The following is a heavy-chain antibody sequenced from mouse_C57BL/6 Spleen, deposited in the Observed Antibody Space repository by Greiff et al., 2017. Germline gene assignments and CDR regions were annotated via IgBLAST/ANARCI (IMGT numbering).Heavy chain of an antibody. CDR1: GYSFTDYN. CDR2: INPNYGTT. Sequence: VQLKESGPELVKPGASVKISCKASGYSFTDYNMHWVKQSNGKSLEWIGVINPNYGTTSYNQKFKGKATLTVDQSSSTAYMQLDSLTSEDSAVYYCARGAIITTVVADWDGWGQGTTLTVSS. V-gene: IGHV1-39*01. CDR3: ARGAIITTVVADWDG. D-gene: IGHD1-1*01. J-gene: IGHJ2*01.